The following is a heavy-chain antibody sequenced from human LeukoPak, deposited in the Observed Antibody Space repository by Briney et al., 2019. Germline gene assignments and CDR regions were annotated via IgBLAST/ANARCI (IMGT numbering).Heavy chain of an antibody. Sequence: SVKVSCKASGGTFSSYAISWVRQAPGQGLEWMGGIIPIFGTANYAQKFQGRVTITADKSTSTAYMELSSLRSEDTAVYYCAGPSGSYFDAFDIGAQGTMVTVSS. J-gene: IGHJ3*02. V-gene: IGHV1-69*06. CDR1: GGTFSSYA. CDR3: AGPSGSYFDAFDI. D-gene: IGHD1-26*01. CDR2: IIPIFGTA.